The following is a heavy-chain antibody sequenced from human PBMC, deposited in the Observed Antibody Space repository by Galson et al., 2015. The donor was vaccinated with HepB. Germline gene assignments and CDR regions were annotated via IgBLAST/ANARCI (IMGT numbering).Heavy chain of an antibody. CDR1: GGTFSNYA. Sequence: SVKVSCKASGGTFSNYAISWVRQAPGQGLEWMGGIIPIFGTANYAQKFQGRVTITADESTSTAYMELSSLRSEDTAVYYCAREPRPDYYDSSGYPDYWGQGTLVTVSS. V-gene: IGHV1-69*13. CDR3: AREPRPDYYDSSGYPDY. J-gene: IGHJ4*02. CDR2: IIPIFGTA. D-gene: IGHD3-22*01.